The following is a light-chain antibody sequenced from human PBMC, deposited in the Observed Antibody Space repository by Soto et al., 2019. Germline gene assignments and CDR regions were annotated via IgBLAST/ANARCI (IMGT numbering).Light chain of an antibody. CDR2: GAS. J-gene: IGKJ1*01. Sequence: EIVLTQSPGTLSLSPGERATLSCRASQTVSSNSLAWYHQKPGQAPRLLIYGASSRATGIPDRFSGSGSGTDFTLTISRLEPDDLAVYYCQLYGSSARTFGQGTKVEIK. V-gene: IGKV3-20*01. CDR3: QLYGSSART. CDR1: QTVSSNS.